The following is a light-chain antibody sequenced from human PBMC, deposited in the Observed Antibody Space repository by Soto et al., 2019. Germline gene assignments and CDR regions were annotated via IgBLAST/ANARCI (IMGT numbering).Light chain of an antibody. CDR2: AAS. CDR3: QQYNSWPPT. J-gene: IGKJ1*01. V-gene: IGKV3-15*01. CDR1: QSISSY. Sequence: IVLTQPAATLSLSPGARATLSCRASQSISSYLAWYQQKPGQPPRLLIYAASTRVTTIPARFSGSEFGTEFTLTISSLQSEDFAIYYCQQYNSWPPTFGQGTKVDIK.